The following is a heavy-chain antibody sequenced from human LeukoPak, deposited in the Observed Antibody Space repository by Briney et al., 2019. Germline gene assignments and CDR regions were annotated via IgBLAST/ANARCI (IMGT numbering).Heavy chain of an antibody. J-gene: IGHJ4*02. V-gene: IGHV4-38-2*02. CDR2: INHSGST. Sequence: SETLSLTCTVSGYSISSGYYWSWIRQPPGKGLEWIGEINHSGSTNYNPSLKSRVTISVDTSKNQFSLKLSSVTAADTAVYYCARVHVTVTTFRYFDYWGQGTLVTVSS. D-gene: IGHD4-17*01. CDR1: GYSISSGYY. CDR3: ARVHVTVTTFRYFDY.